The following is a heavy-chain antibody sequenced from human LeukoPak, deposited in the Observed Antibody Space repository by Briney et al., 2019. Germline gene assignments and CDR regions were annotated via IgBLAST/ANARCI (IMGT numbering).Heavy chain of an antibody. Sequence: GGSLRLSCAASGFTFSSYSMNWVRQAPGKGLEWVSSISSSSSYIYYADSVKGRFTISRDNAKNSLYLQMNSLRAEDTAVYYCAREGGRIGAFDIWGQGTMVTVSS. J-gene: IGHJ3*02. V-gene: IGHV3-21*01. D-gene: IGHD2-15*01. CDR2: ISSSSSYI. CDR3: AREGGRIGAFDI. CDR1: GFTFSSYS.